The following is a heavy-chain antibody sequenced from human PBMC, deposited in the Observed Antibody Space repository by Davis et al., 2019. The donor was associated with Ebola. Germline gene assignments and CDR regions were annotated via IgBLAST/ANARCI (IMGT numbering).Heavy chain of an antibody. V-gene: IGHV1-69*13. CDR2: IIPVFGIP. J-gene: IGHJ4*02. CDR1: GGTFSSYG. Sequence: SVKVSCKASGGTFSSYGISWVRQAPGQGLDWMGGIIPVFGIPKYAQKFQGRVPITADESTSTAYMELSSLRSEDTAVYYCARDRYSDGSGYFFEQSHWGQGTLVTVSS. CDR3: ARDRYSDGSGYFFEQSH. D-gene: IGHD3-22*01.